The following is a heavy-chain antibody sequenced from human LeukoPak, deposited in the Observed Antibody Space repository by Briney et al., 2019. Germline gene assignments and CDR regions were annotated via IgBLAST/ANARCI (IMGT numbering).Heavy chain of an antibody. CDR3: ARVGGDSSGYVWSSQRNSDY. V-gene: IGHV1-69*04. D-gene: IGHD3-22*01. CDR1: GGTFSSYA. CDR2: IIPILGIA. J-gene: IGHJ4*02. Sequence: GASVKVSCKASGGTFSSYAISWVRQAPGQGLEWMGRIIPILGIANYAQKFQGRVTITADKSTSTAYMELSSLRSEDTAVYYCARVGGDSSGYVWSSQRNSDYWGQGTLVTVSS.